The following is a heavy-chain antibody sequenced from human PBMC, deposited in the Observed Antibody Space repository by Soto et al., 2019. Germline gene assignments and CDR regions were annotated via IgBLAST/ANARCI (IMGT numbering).Heavy chain of an antibody. CDR3: VRGRSYSVYDF. V-gene: IGHV4-4*07. D-gene: IGHD5-12*01. CDR1: GGSISGHS. Sequence: SETLSLTCTVSGGSISGHSWIWIRQPAGRGLEWIGHIYPSGSTSYNPSLRSRVTMSLDTSKNQIFLNLTSVTAADTAVFYCVRGRSYSVYDFWGPGTLVTVSS. CDR2: IYPSGST. J-gene: IGHJ4*02.